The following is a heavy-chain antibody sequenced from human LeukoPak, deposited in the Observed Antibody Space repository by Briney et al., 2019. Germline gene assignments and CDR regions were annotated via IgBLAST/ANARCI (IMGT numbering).Heavy chain of an antibody. V-gene: IGHV1-18*01. D-gene: IGHD3-16*01. CDR3: ARELAGGVLNDY. Sequence: ASVKVSCKASGYTFTSYGISWVRQAPGQGLEWMGWIIPYNGNTHYAQSFQGRVTMTTDTSTNTAYMELRSLRSDDTAVYFCARELAGGVLNDYWGQGTLVSLSS. CDR2: IIPYNGNT. CDR1: GYTFTSYG. J-gene: IGHJ4*02.